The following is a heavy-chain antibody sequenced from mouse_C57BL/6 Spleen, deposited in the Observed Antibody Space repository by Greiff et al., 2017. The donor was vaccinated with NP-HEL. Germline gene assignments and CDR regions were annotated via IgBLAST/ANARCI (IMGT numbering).Heavy chain of an antibody. Sequence: QVQLPQPGTELVKPGASVKLSCTASGYTFTSYWMHWVQQSPDQGLEWIGNINPSSGGTTYHEKFKSKSTLTVDKSSSTAYMQLSSLTSEDAAVYYCARGDYRFGYWGQGTLVTVSA. CDR1: GYTFTSYW. CDR3: ARGDYRFGY. J-gene: IGHJ3*01. CDR2: INPSSGGT. D-gene: IGHD2-13*01. V-gene: IGHV1-53*01.